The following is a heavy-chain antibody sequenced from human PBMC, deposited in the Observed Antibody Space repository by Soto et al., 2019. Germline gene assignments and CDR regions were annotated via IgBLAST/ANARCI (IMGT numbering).Heavy chain of an antibody. CDR1: GDSISSYN. V-gene: IGHV4-59*08. J-gene: IGHJ6*02. CDR2: FRSGGGT. Sequence: QVQLQESGPGLVKPSETLSLTCTVSGDSISSYNLAWIRQPPGKGLEWIGYFRSGGGTSYNPSLTSRAAISADTSMNQFSLRLSSVTAADTAVYYCVRQGIGVLHGLVDVWGQGTTVTVSS. CDR3: VRQGIGVLHGLVDV. D-gene: IGHD3-10*01.